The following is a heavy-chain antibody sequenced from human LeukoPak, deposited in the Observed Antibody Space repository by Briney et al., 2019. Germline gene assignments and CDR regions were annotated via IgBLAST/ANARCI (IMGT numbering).Heavy chain of an antibody. CDR1: GFTFSSYA. Sequence: GGSLRLSCAASGFTFSSYAMSWVRQAPGKGLEWVSAISGSGGSTYYADSVTGRFTISRDNSKTTLYLKMNRLRAEDTAVYYCAKVKITATVTTYYGMDVWGQGTTVTVSS. J-gene: IGHJ6*02. CDR3: AKVKITATVTTYYGMDV. D-gene: IGHD4-17*01. V-gene: IGHV3-23*01. CDR2: ISGSGGST.